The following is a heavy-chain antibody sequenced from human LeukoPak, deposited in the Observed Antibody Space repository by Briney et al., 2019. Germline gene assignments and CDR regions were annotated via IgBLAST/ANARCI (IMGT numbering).Heavy chain of an antibody. Sequence: GGSLRLSCAASGFTFGSHGMHWVRQAPGKGLEWVSIIWYDGSDEYYADSVKGRFTISRDNSKNTLYLQMNSLRAEDTAVYCCARDGGYHSSGPFDYWGQGTLVTVSS. J-gene: IGHJ4*02. CDR1: GFTFGSHG. V-gene: IGHV3-33*01. CDR2: IWYDGSDE. D-gene: IGHD3-22*01. CDR3: ARDGGYHSSGPFDY.